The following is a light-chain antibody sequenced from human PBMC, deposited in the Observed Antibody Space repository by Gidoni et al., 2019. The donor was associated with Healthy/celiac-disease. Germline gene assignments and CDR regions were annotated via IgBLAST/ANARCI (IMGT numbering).Light chain of an antibody. CDR1: QSVSSY. CDR2: DAS. Sequence: DIVLTQSPATLSLSPGESATLSCRASQSVSSYLAWYQQKPGQAPRLLIDDASNRATGIPGRFSGSASGTDFTLTSSSLEPEDFAVYYCQQRSNWPSFGGGTKVEIK. J-gene: IGKJ4*01. V-gene: IGKV3-11*01. CDR3: QQRSNWPS.